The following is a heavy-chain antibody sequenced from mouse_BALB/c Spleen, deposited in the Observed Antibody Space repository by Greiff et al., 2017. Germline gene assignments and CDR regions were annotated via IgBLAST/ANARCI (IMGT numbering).Heavy chain of an antibody. CDR2: INPSNGRT. D-gene: IGHD2-2*01. J-gene: IGHJ4*01. CDR3: ARGGYDAYAMDY. V-gene: IGHV1S81*02. Sequence: VQLQQPGAELVKPGASVKLSCKASGYTFTSYWMHWVKQRPGQGLEWIGEINPSNGRTNYNEKFKSKATLTVDKSSSTAYMQLSSLTSEDSAVYYCARGGYDAYAMDYWGQGTSVTVSS. CDR1: GYTFTSYW.